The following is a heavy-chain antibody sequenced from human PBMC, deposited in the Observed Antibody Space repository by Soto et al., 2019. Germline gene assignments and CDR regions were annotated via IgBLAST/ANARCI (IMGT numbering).Heavy chain of an antibody. CDR1: GFTFSNSW. D-gene: IGHD2-2*01. J-gene: IGHJ4*02. CDR2: INADGTST. V-gene: IGHV3-74*01. Sequence: GGPLRLSHTASGFTFSNSWMHWVRQVSGKGLEWVSRINADGTSTSYADSVKGRFTISRDNAKNTLYLHVNSLRAEDTAVYYCVKVLARGVGVPRFYFDSWGQGALVTVSS. CDR3: VKVLARGVGVPRFYFDS.